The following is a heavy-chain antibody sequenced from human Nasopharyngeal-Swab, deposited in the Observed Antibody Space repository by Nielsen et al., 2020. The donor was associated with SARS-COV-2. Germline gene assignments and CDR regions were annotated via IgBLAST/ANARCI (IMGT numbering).Heavy chain of an antibody. V-gene: IGHV3-48*03. CDR1: GFTFSSYE. CDR2: ISSSGSTI. D-gene: IGHD4-17*01. Sequence: GESLKISCAASGFTFSSYEMNWVRQVPGKGLEWVSYISSSGSTIYYADSVKGRFTISRDNAKNSLYLQMNSLRAEDTAVYYCARDYGDYERMQYYYYYGMDVWGQGTTVTVSS. CDR3: ARDYGDYERMQYYYYYGMDV. J-gene: IGHJ6*02.